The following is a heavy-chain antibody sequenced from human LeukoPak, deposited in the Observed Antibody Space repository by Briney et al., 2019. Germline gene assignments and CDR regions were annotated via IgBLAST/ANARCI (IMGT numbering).Heavy chain of an antibody. CDR1: GFTFSSYE. CDR2: ISSSGSTI. V-gene: IGHV3-48*03. D-gene: IGHD3-10*01. J-gene: IGHJ6*04. CDR3: AVDYGSGSYFFYYYYGMDV. Sequence: PGGSLRLSCAASGFTFSSYEMNWVRQAPGKGLEWVSYISSSGSTIYYADSVKGRFTISRDNAKKSLYVQMNSLRAEDTAVYYCAVDYGSGSYFFYYYYGMDVWGKGTTVTVSS.